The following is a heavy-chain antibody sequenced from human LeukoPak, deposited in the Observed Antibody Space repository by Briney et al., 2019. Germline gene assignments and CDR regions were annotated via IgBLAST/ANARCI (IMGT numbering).Heavy chain of an antibody. CDR3: ARRVYYGSGSPHLDY. V-gene: IGHV5-51*01. Sequence: GESLKISCMGSGYSFTSYWIGWVRQMPGKGLEWMGIIYPGDSDTRYSPSFQGQVTISADKSISTAYLQWSSLKASDTAMYYCARRVYYGSGSPHLDYWGQGTLVTVSS. CDR1: GYSFTSYW. CDR2: IYPGDSDT. J-gene: IGHJ4*02. D-gene: IGHD3-10*01.